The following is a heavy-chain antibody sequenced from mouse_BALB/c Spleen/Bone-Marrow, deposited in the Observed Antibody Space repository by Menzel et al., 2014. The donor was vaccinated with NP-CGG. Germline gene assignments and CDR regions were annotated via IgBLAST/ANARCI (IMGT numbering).Heavy chain of an antibody. CDR1: GFTFSSYG. CDR3: TRQAHEGAWLPY. V-gene: IGHV5-6*01. Sequence: EVQLVESGGDLVKPGGSLKLSCAASGFTFSSYGMSWVRQTPDKRLEWVATITSGGSYTYYPDSVKGRFTISRDNAKNTPYLQMSSLKSEDTAMYYCTRQAHEGAWLPYWGQGTLVTVSA. CDR2: ITSGGSYT. J-gene: IGHJ3*01.